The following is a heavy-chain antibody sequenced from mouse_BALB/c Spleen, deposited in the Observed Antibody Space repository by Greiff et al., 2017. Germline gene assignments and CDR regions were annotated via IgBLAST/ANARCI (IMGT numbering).Heavy chain of an antibody. CDR2: ISYSGST. D-gene: IGHD2-4*01. Sequence: EVQLQESGPGLVKPSQSLSLTCTVTGYSITSDYAWNWIRQFPGNKLEWMGYISYSGSTSYNPSLKSRISITRDTSKNQFFLQLNSVTTEDTATYYCARGGYDYGFAYWGQGTLVTVSA. CDR1: GYSITSDYA. V-gene: IGHV3-2*02. CDR3: ARGGYDYGFAY. J-gene: IGHJ3*01.